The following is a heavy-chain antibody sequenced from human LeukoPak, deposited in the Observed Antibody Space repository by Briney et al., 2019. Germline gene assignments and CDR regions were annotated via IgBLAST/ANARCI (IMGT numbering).Heavy chain of an antibody. D-gene: IGHD3-10*01. J-gene: IGHJ2*01. Sequence: PSETLSLTCTVSDGSIRSYYWGWIRQAPGKGLEWIAYIHYTGLTNYNPSLKSRAAISMATSTNQFSLKLTSVTAADTAIHYWARHITNSGSAFDLWGRGTLVTVSS. CDR3: ARHITNSGSAFDL. CDR2: IHYTGLT. CDR1: DGSIRSYY. V-gene: IGHV4-59*08.